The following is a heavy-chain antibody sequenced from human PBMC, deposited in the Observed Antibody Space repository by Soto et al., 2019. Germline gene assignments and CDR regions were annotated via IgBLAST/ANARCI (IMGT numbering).Heavy chain of an antibody. J-gene: IGHJ4*02. D-gene: IGHD3-10*01. CDR3: ATTTGSGRLDF. V-gene: IGHV4-31*01. CDR2: IFSSGSN. CDR1: GESITTGVY. Sequence: QVELQEPGPGRVKPSQTLSLTCTVSGESITTGVYWCWVRLLPGKALEWIRYIFSSGSNYYNPSRSLTGPLSMSVDTSKNQFSMTPISVTAADTAVYFCATTTGSGRLDFWGQGTLVTVSS.